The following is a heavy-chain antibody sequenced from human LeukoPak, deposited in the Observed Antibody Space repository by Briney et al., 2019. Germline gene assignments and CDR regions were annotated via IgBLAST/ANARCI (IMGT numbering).Heavy chain of an antibody. J-gene: IGHJ4*02. V-gene: IGHV4-34*01. CDR1: GGSFSGYY. D-gene: IGHD5/OR15-5a*01. Sequence: SETLSLTCAVYGGSFSGYYWSWIRQPPGKGLEWIGEINHSGSTNYNPSLKSRVTISVDTSKNHFSLKLTSVTAADTAVYFCARGPRSTISSLNSWGPGVLVTVSS. CDR3: ARGPRSTISSLNS. CDR2: INHSGST.